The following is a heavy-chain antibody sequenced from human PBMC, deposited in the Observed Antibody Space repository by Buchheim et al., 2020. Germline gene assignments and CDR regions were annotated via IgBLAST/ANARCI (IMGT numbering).Heavy chain of an antibody. D-gene: IGHD6-19*01. CDR3: AKDRYSSGSYYFDY. CDR2: ISYDGSNK. CDR1: GFTFSSYG. Sequence: QVQLVESGGGVVQPGRSLRLSCAASGFTFSSYGMHWVRQAPGKGLAWVAVISYDGSNKYYADSVKGRFTISRDNSKNTLYLQMNSLRAEDTAVYYCAKDRYSSGSYYFDYWGQGTL. V-gene: IGHV3-30*18. J-gene: IGHJ4*02.